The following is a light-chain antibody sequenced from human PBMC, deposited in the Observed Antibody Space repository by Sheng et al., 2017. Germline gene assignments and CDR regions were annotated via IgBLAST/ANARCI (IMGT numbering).Light chain of an antibody. V-gene: IGKV1-13*02. J-gene: IGKJ2*01. Sequence: IQMTQSPSSLSASVGDRVTVTCRASQGTSSALAWYQQKPGKPPKLLIYGASTLESGVPSRFSGSGFGTVFTLTISSLQPEDFATYFCQQFNTYSYTFGQGTKLEI. CDR1: QGTSSA. CDR2: GAS. CDR3: QQFNTYSYT.